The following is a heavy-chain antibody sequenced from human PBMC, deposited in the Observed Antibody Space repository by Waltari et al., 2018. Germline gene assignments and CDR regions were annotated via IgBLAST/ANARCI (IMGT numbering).Heavy chain of an antibody. CDR1: GYTFTDYY. CDR2: INPNSGGT. CDR3: ARGGPAIFGVLITKRFDY. D-gene: IGHD3-3*01. Sequence: QVQLVQSGAEVKKPGASVKVSCKASGYTFTDYYRHWVRQAPGQGLEWMGRINPNSGGTNYTQKFQGRVTMTRDTSISTAYMELSRLRSDDTAVYYCARGGPAIFGVLITKRFDYWGQGTLVTVSS. V-gene: IGHV1-2*06. J-gene: IGHJ4*02.